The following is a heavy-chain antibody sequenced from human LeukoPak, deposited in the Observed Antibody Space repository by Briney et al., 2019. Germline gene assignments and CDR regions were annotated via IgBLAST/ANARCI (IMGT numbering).Heavy chain of an antibody. V-gene: IGHV1-69*05. CDR1: GGTFSSDA. Sequence: SVTVSCTASGGTFSSDAISWVRQAPGQGLELMGGISPNFGTEKYAQKFEGRVTITTDESTSTDYMELRKLTSETTAVYYCARVHSSSSFHFDYWGQGTLVTVSS. D-gene: IGHD6-6*01. CDR2: ISPNFGTE. J-gene: IGHJ4*02. CDR3: ARVHSSSSFHFDY.